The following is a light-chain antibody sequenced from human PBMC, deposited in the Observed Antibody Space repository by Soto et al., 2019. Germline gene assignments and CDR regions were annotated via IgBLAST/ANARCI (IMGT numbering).Light chain of an antibody. CDR2: DAS. CDR1: QSVSTY. Sequence: ENVLTQSPANLSLSPGERATLSCRASQSVSTYLAWYQQKPGQAPRLLFYDASSRATGIPARFSGSGSGTDSILTITSLEPEDFAVYYCQQRSNWPPTFGQGTKVEVK. V-gene: IGKV3-11*01. J-gene: IGKJ1*01. CDR3: QQRSNWPPT.